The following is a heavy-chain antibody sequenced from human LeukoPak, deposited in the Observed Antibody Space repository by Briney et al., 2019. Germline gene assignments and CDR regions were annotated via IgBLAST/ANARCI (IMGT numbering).Heavy chain of an antibody. J-gene: IGHJ4*02. D-gene: IGHD2-2*01. CDR3: AKGNIVVVPAASTFDY. CDR1: GFTFSSYS. V-gene: IGHV3-48*04. CDR2: ISSSSSTI. Sequence: GGSLRLSCAASGFTFSSYSMNWVRQAPGKGLEWVSYISSSSSTIYYADSVKGRFTISRDNAKNSLYLQMNSLRAEDTAVYYCAKGNIVVVPAASTFDYWGQGTLVTVSS.